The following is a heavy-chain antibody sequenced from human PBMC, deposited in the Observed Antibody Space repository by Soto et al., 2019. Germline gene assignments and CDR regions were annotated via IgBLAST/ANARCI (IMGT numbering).Heavy chain of an antibody. V-gene: IGHV3-23*01. Sequence: GGSLRLSCSASGFPLGTHDMGWVRQAPGTGLEWDSTISGNGAKSYYSNAVTGRFTISRDNSKNTLHLQMQNLRAEDTAIYYCARAMTYYDSKGWCDPWGQGTWVTVSS. CDR2: ISGNGAKS. CDR1: GFPLGTHD. CDR3: ARAMTYYDSKGWCDP. J-gene: IGHJ5*02. D-gene: IGHD3-22*01.